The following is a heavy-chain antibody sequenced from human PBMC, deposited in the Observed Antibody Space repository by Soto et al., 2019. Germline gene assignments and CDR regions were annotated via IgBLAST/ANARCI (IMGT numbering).Heavy chain of an antibody. CDR3: AAGGGLPWYY. CDR2: IYHSGST. V-gene: IGHV4-30-2*01. Sequence: PSDTLSLTCAVSGCSISRGGYSWSWIRQAPGKGLEWIGYIYHSGSTYYNPSLKSRVTISVDRSKNQFSLKLSSVTAADTAVYYCAAGGGLPWYYWGQGTLLTVTS. CDR1: GCSISRGGYS. J-gene: IGHJ4*02. D-gene: IGHD5-12*01.